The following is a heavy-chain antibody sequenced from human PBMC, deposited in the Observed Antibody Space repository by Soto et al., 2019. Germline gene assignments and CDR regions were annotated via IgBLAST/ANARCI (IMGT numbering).Heavy chain of an antibody. D-gene: IGHD1-20*01. J-gene: IGHJ6*02. CDR3: ARGNWNYYYGFDV. Sequence: GGSLRLSCAASEFTFDKYYMTWVRQAPGKGPEWVANIKPDGSEQYYVDSVKGRFTISRDNANNSLYLQMNSLRAGDTAVYFCARGNWNYYYGFDVWGQGTTVTVYS. CDR1: EFTFDKYY. CDR2: IKPDGSEQ. V-gene: IGHV3-7*01.